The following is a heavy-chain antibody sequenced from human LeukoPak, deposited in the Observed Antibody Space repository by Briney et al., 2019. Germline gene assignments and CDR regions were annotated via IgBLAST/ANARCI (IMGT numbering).Heavy chain of an antibody. D-gene: IGHD1-26*01. Sequence: GGSLRLSCAASGFAFSNYWMHWVRQAPGKGLVWVSRINSDESSTSFAESVKGRFAISRDNAKNTLYLQMNTLRAEDTAVYYCARARDGSYDYWGQGTLVTVSS. J-gene: IGHJ4*02. CDR2: INSDESST. CDR3: ARARDGSYDY. CDR1: GFAFSNYW. V-gene: IGHV3-74*01.